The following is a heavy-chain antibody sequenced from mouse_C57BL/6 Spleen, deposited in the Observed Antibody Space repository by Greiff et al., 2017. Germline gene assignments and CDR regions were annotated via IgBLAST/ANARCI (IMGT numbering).Heavy chain of an antibody. Sequence: EVTLVESGGGLVKPGGSLKLSCAASGFTFSDYGMHWVRPAPEKGLEWVAYISSGSSTIYYADTVKGRFTISRDNAKHTLFLQMTSLRSEDTAMYYCARRANYYGSSLDYWGQGTTLTVSS. V-gene: IGHV5-17*01. CDR2: ISSGSSTI. CDR1: GFTFSDYG. D-gene: IGHD1-1*01. CDR3: ARRANYYGSSLDY. J-gene: IGHJ2*01.